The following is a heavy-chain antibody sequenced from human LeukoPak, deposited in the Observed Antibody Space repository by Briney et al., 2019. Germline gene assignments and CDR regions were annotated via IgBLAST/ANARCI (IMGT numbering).Heavy chain of an antibody. CDR2: IGTAGDI. CDR3: ARDRGRYYMDV. J-gene: IGHJ6*03. D-gene: IGHD6-25*01. V-gene: IGHV3-13*01. Sequence: GGSLRLSCAASGFSVSNYDMHWVRQATGKGLGWVSGIGTAGDIYYPGSVKGRFTISRENAKNSLYLQMNSLRAGDTAVYYCARDRGRYYMDVWGKGTTVTISS. CDR1: GFSVSNYD.